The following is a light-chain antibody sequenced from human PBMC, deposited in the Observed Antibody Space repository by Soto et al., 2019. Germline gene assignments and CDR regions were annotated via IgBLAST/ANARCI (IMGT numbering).Light chain of an antibody. J-gene: IGKJ1*01. Sequence: EVVLTQSPVTLSLSPGERATLSCRASQSFRGLLAWYQQKPGQAPRLLIYGASSRATGIPDRFSGSGSGTDFTLTISSLQPDDFATYYCQHYNSYSEAFGQVTNVAI. CDR2: GAS. V-gene: IGKV3-11*01. CDR1: QSFRGL. CDR3: QHYNSYSEA.